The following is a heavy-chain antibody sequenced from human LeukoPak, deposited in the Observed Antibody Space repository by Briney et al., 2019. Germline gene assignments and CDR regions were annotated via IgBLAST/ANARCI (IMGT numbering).Heavy chain of an antibody. CDR2: ISYDGSNK. V-gene: IGHV3-30*18. CDR1: GFTFSSYE. J-gene: IGHJ4*02. CDR3: AKGRILGSYYSPLDY. D-gene: IGHD3-10*01. Sequence: QAGGSLRLSCAASGFTFSSYEMNWVRQAPGKGLEWVAVISYDGSNKYYADSVKGRFTISRDNSKNTLYLQMNSLRAEDTAVYYCAKGRILGSYYSPLDYWGQGTLVTVSS.